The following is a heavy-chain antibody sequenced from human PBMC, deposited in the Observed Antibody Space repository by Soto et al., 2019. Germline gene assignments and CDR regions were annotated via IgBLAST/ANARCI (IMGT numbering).Heavy chain of an antibody. D-gene: IGHD3-10*01. Sequence: SETLSLTCTVSGGSISSGTYYWGWIRQPPGKGLEWIGYIYYSGSTYYNPSLKSRVTISVDTSKNQFSLKLSSVAAADTAVYYCASRKSSPYFDYWGQGTLVTVS. CDR2: IYYSGST. CDR3: ASRKSSPYFDY. J-gene: IGHJ4*02. V-gene: IGHV4-30-4*08. CDR1: GGSISSGTYY.